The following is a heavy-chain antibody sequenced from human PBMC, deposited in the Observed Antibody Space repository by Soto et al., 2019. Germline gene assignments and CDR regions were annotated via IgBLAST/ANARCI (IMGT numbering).Heavy chain of an antibody. Sequence: SYPLSLTCTVSGYSISSGCYWAWIRPPPGKGPEWIASIYHGGTTFYNPSLKSRITISVDTSTDTAYMELSSLRSEDTAVYYCATSLGENGNAFDIWGQGTMVTVSS. CDR2: IYHGGTT. D-gene: IGHD3-16*01. J-gene: IGHJ3*02. V-gene: IGHV4-38-2*02. CDR3: ATSLGENGNAFDI. CDR1: GYSISSGCY.